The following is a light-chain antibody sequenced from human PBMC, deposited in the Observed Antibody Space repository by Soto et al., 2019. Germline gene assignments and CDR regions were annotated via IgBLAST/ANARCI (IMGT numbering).Light chain of an antibody. V-gene: IGKV1-27*01. CDR3: QKYNSAPIMYT. CDR2: AAS. Sequence: DIQVTQSPSSLSASVGDRVTITCRASQGISNYLAWYQQKPGKVPKLLIYAASTLQSGVPSRFSGSGSGTDFTLTISSLQPEDVATYYCQKYNSAPIMYTFGQGTRLEIK. CDR1: QGISNY. J-gene: IGKJ5*01.